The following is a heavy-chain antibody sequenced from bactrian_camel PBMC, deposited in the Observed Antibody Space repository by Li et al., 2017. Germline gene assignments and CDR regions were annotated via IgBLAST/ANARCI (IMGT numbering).Heavy chain of an antibody. V-gene: IGHV3S53*01. CDR3: AADTEGDWGLVGSDFRY. CDR2: LDTHGDI. J-gene: IGHJ6*01. D-gene: IGHD7*01. Sequence: VQLVESGGGSVQAGGSLRLSCTASGAIPTKYTYCMAWFRQAPGKEREGIAVLDTHGDIEYADSVKGRFFISKDNAKNVHYLQMNDLKPEDTGVYYCAADTEGDWGLVGSDFRYWGRGTQVTVS. CDR1: GAIPTKYTYC.